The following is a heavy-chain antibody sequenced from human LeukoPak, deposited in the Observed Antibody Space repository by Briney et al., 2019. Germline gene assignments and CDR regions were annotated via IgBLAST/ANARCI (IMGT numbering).Heavy chain of an antibody. V-gene: IGHV1-18*01. CDR1: GYTLTSYG. CDR2: ISAYNGYT. J-gene: IGHJ3*02. CDR3: ARERYSNYEANAFDI. D-gene: IGHD4-11*01. Sequence: ASVKVSCKASGYTLTSYGLSWVRQAPGLGLEWMASISAYNGYTNYAQNVQGRVTLTTDTSTSTAYMELRSLRSDDTALYYCARERYSNYEANAFDIWGQGTMVTVSS.